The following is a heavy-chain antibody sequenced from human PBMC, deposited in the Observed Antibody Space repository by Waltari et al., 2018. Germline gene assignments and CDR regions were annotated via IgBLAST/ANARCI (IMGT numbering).Heavy chain of an antibody. V-gene: IGHV1-2*02. Sequence: QVQLVQSGAEVKKPGASVKVSCKASGYTFTGYYMHWVRQAPGQGLEWMGWINPNSGGTNYAQKCQGRVTMTRDTSISTAYMELSRLRSDDTAVYYCARGGYDSSGYSSDAFDIWGQGTMVTVSS. D-gene: IGHD3-22*01. CDR1: GYTFTGYY. CDR2: INPNSGGT. J-gene: IGHJ3*02. CDR3: ARGGYDSSGYSSDAFDI.